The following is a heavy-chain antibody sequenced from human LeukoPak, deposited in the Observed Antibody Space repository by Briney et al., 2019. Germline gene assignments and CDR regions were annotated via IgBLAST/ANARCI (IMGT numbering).Heavy chain of an antibody. V-gene: IGHV3-21*01. CDR3: ARADWATAMIDY. J-gene: IGHJ4*02. CDR1: GFTFSSYS. CDR2: ISSSGGYI. D-gene: IGHD5-18*01. Sequence: GGSLRLSCAASGFTFSSYSMNWVRQAPGKGLEWVSSISSSGGYIYYADSVKGRFTISRDNAKNSLYLQMNSLRAEDTAVYYCARADWATAMIDYWGQGTLVTVSS.